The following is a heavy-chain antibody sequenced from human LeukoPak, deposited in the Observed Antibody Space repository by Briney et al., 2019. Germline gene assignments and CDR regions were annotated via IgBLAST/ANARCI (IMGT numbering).Heavy chain of an antibody. CDR2: ISYDGSNK. J-gene: IGHJ4*02. Sequence: GGSLRLSCAASGFTFSSYGMYWGRQAPGQGLEWVAVISYDGSNKYYADSVKGRFTISRDNSKNTLYLQMNSLRAEDTAVYCCAKNKGYESRGYDFDYWGQGTLDTVSS. V-gene: IGHV3-30*18. D-gene: IGHD3-22*01. CDR3: AKNKGYESRGYDFDY. CDR1: GFTFSSYG.